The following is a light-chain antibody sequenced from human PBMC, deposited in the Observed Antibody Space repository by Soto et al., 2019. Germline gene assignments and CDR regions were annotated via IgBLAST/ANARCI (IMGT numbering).Light chain of an antibody. Sequence: DIVMTQSPLSLPVSLGEPASISCRSSQSLLHSNGFNYLDWYLQKAGQSPRLLIYLGSNRASGVPDRFSGSGSGTDFTLKISRVEAEDVGVYYCMQTLQTPSTFGPGTKVDI. V-gene: IGKV2-28*01. J-gene: IGKJ3*01. CDR1: QSLLHSNGFNY. CDR2: LGS. CDR3: MQTLQTPST.